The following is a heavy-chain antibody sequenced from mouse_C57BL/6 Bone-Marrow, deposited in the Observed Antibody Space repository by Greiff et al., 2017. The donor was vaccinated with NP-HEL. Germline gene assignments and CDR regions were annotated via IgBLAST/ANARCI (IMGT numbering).Heavy chain of an antibody. D-gene: IGHD1-1*01. CDR1: GFSLSTSGMG. Sequence: QVTLIESGPGILQSSQTLSLTCSFSGFSLSTSGMGVSWIRQPSGKGLEWLAHIYWDDDKRYHPSLTSRLTISKDTSRNQVFLKITSVDTADTATYYCTRRESLSNAIDYWGQGTSVTVSS. V-gene: IGHV8-12*01. CDR3: TRRESLSNAIDY. CDR2: IYWDDDK. J-gene: IGHJ4*01.